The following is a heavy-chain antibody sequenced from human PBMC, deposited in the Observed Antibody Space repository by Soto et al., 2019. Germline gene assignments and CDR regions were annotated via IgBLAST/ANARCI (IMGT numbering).Heavy chain of an antibody. J-gene: IGHJ3*02. CDR3: AREFPGDYDPDAFDI. Sequence: QVQLVQSGAEVKKPGASVKVSCKASGYTFTSYGISWVRQAPGQGLEWMGWISAYNGNTNYAQKLQGRVTMTTDTAPSTAYMELRSLRSDDTAVYYCAREFPGDYDPDAFDIWGQGTMVTVSS. V-gene: IGHV1-18*01. D-gene: IGHD4-17*01. CDR2: ISAYNGNT. CDR1: GYTFTSYG.